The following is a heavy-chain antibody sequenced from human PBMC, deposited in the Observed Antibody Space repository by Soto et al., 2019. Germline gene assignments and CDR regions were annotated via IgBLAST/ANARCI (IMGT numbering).Heavy chain of an antibody. CDR2: IYYSGIT. CDR1: GGSISGYY. Sequence: QVQLQESGPGLVKPSETLSLTCTVSGGSISGYYWSWIRQPPGKGLEWIGHIYYSGITNYSPSLKSRLTISVDTAKNQHSLNLNSVTAADTAVYYCARASDRGDWFDPWGQGILVTVSS. V-gene: IGHV4-59*01. CDR3: ARASDRGDWFDP. D-gene: IGHD3-10*01. J-gene: IGHJ5*02.